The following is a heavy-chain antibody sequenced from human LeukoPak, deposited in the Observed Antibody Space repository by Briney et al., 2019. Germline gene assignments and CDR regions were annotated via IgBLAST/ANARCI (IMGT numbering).Heavy chain of an antibody. CDR2: ISSSGSTI. Sequence: VGSLRLSCAASGFTFSDYYVSWIRQAPGKGLEWVSYISSSGSTIYYADSVKGRFTISRDNAKNSLYLQMNSLRAEDTAVYYCTRYSHGYWGWFDPWGQGTLVSVSS. J-gene: IGHJ5*02. V-gene: IGHV3-11*01. CDR1: GFTFSDYY. D-gene: IGHD5-18*01. CDR3: TRYSHGYWGWFDP.